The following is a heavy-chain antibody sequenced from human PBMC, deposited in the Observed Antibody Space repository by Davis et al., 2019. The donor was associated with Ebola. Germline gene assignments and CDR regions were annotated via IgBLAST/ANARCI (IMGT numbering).Heavy chain of an antibody. J-gene: IGHJ4*02. V-gene: IGHV3-23*01. CDR3: AKIFFGTRAIDYGDY. Sequence: GESLKISCAASGFTFSSYAMSWVRQAPGKGLEWVSSISGNGNTDYAESVKGRFTISRDNSKNTLSLQMDGLRAEDTALYYCAKIFFGTRAIDYGDYWGQGTLVTVAS. D-gene: IGHD3-3*01. CDR2: ISGNGNT. CDR1: GFTFSSYA.